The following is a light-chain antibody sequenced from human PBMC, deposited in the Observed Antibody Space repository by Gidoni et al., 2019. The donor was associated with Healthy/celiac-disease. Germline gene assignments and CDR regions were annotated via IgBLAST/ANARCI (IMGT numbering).Light chain of an antibody. J-gene: IGLJ1*01. CDR1: SSDVGGYNY. CDR3: SSYTSSSTLEV. CDR2: EVS. Sequence: QSALTQPASVSGSPGQSITISCTGTSSDVGGYNYVSWYQQHPGKAPKLMIYEVSNRPSGVSNRFSGSKSGNTASLTISGLQAEDEADYYCSSYTSSSTLEVFGTGTEVTVL. V-gene: IGLV2-14*01.